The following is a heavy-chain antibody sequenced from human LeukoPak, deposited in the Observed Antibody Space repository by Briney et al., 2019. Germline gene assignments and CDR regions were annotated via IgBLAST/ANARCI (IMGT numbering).Heavy chain of an antibody. CDR1: GFSFSSYW. Sequence: GGSLRLSCAASGFSFSSYWMHWVRQAPGKGLEWVSSISSSSTYIYYADSVRGRFTVSRDNARKSLSLQMNSLRDEDTAVYYCARGRDYGSYGPAANWFDPWGQGTLVTVSS. V-gene: IGHV3-21*01. CDR3: ARGRDYGSYGPAANWFDP. J-gene: IGHJ5*02. D-gene: IGHD3-10*01. CDR2: ISSSSTYI.